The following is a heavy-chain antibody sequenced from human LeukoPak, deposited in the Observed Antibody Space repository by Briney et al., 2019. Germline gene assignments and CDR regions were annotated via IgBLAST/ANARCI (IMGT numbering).Heavy chain of an antibody. J-gene: IGHJ3*02. D-gene: IGHD3-10*01. Sequence: GGSLRLSCAASGFTFSSYAMSWVRQAPGKGLEWVSAISGSGGSTYYADSVKGRFTISRDNSKNTLYLQMNSLRAEDTAVYYCARDIGEGDAFDIWGQGTMVTVSS. CDR1: GFTFSSYA. CDR3: ARDIGEGDAFDI. V-gene: IGHV3-23*01. CDR2: ISGSGGST.